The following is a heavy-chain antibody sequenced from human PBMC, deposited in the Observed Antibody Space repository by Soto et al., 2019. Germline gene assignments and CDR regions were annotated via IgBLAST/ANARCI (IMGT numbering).Heavy chain of an antibody. D-gene: IGHD3-3*01. CDR2: INAGGGNT. J-gene: IGHJ4*02. Sequence: GGSLRLSCVTSRFTFNTFAMRWVRHAPGEGLEWVSAINAGGGNTHYADSVKGRFTISRDNSKNTLYLQMDSLRAEDTAVYYCAKHTYSDFWPGHYYYLDFWGQGTLVTVSS. CDR1: RFTFNTFA. CDR3: AKHTYSDFWPGHYYYLDF. V-gene: IGHV3-23*01.